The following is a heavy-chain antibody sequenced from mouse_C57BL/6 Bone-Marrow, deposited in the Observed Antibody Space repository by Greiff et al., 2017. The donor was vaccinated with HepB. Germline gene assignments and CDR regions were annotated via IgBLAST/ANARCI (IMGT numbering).Heavy chain of an antibody. CDR2: ISSGSSTI. J-gene: IGHJ4*01. CDR3: ARDSGPHMDY. CDR1: GFTFSDYG. D-gene: IGHD3-2*02. Sequence: EVMLVESGGGLVKPGGSLKLSCAASGFTFSDYGMHWVRQAPEKGLELVAYISSGSSTIYYADTVKGRFTISRDNAKNTLFLQMTSLRSEDTAMYYWARDSGPHMDYWGQGTSVTVSS. V-gene: IGHV5-17*01.